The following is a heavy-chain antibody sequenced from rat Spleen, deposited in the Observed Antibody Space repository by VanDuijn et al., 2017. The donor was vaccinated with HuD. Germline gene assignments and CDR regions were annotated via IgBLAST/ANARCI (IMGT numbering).Heavy chain of an antibody. V-gene: IGHV5-25*01. Sequence: EVHLVESGGGLVQPGRSLKLSCAASGFPFSDHYMAWVRQAPTKGLEWVASISYGGGNTYYRDSVKGRFTISRDNAKSSLNLEMDRLRSEDTATYYCATQRGRVPFDYWGQGVMVTVSS. CDR1: GFPFSDHY. CDR3: ATQRGRVPFDY. J-gene: IGHJ2*01. D-gene: IGHD1-11*01. CDR2: ISYGGGNT.